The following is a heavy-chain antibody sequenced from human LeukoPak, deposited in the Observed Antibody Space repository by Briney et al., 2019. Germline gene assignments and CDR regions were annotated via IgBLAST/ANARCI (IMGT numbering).Heavy chain of an antibody. J-gene: IGHJ5*02. V-gene: IGHV3-53*01. CDR1: GFTVSSNS. CDR2: IYSGGST. Sequence: GGSLRLSCAASGFTVSSNSMSWVRQAPGKGLEWVSVIYSGGSTYHADSVKGRFTISRDNSKNTLYLQMNSLRAEDTAIYYCAREGKAVPGWFDPWGQGTLVTVSS. CDR3: AREGKAVPGWFDP. D-gene: IGHD1-1*01.